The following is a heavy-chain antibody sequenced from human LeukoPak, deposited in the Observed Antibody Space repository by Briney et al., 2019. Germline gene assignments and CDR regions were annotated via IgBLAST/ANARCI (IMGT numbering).Heavy chain of an antibody. CDR1: GYTFTSYY. CDR3: ARGETSGWYFGLDY. V-gene: IGHV1-2*02. Sequence: ASVKVSCKASGYTFTSYYLHWVRLVPGQGLEWLGWINPNSGATKFAQKFQGRVTMTRDTSISTAYMELKSLRSDDTAMYYCARGETSGWYFGLDYWGQGTLVTVSS. D-gene: IGHD6-19*01. CDR2: INPNSGAT. J-gene: IGHJ4*02.